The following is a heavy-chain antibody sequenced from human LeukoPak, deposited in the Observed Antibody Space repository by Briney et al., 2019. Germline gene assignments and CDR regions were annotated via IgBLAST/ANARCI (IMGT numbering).Heavy chain of an antibody. CDR1: GFTLHDYG. V-gene: IGHV3-33*06. D-gene: IGHD2-21*01. J-gene: IGHJ4*02. CDR2: IWYDGSKT. CDR3: AKPDCGGECGMFDY. Sequence: GRSLRLSCVVSGFTLHDYGMHWVRQAPGKGLEWVALIWYDGSKTLYADSVKGRFTISRDTSKNTMYLQMNNLRVDDTAVYYCAKPDCGGECGMFDYWGQGTLVTVSS.